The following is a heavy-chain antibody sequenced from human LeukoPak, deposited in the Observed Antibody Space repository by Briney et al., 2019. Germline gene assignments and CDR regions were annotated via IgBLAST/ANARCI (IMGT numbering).Heavy chain of an antibody. Sequence: SETLSLTCTVSGGSISSSSYYWGWIRQPPGKGLEWIGSIYYSGSTYYNPSLKSRVAISVDTSKNQFSLKLSSVTAADTAVYYCARSLAEYQLLMFDYWGQGTLVTVSS. CDR1: GGSISSSSYY. J-gene: IGHJ4*02. CDR3: ARSLAEYQLLMFDY. D-gene: IGHD2-2*01. CDR2: IYYSGST. V-gene: IGHV4-39*07.